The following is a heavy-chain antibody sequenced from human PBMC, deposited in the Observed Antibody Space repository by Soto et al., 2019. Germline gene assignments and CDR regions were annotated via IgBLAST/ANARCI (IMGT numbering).Heavy chain of an antibody. Sequence: NPSETLSLTCAVSGGSISSSNWWSWVRQPPGKGLEWIGEIYHSGSTNYNPSLKSRVTISVDKSKNQFSLKLSSVTAADTAVYYCARVRSDYVWGSYSHGPIDYWGQGTLVTVSS. V-gene: IGHV4-4*02. CDR2: IYHSGST. CDR1: GGSISSSNW. D-gene: IGHD3-16*01. CDR3: ARVRSDYVWGSYSHGPIDY. J-gene: IGHJ4*02.